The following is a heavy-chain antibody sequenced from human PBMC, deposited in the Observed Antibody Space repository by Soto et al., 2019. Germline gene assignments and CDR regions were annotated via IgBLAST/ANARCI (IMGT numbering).Heavy chain of an antibody. CDR1: GGTFSSYA. V-gene: IGHV1-69*06. CDR3: AVGYCSSTSCYTDRYYYYYGMDV. Sequence: GASVKVSCKASGGTFSSYAISWVRQAPGQGLEWMGGIIPIFGTANYAQKFQGRVTITADKSTSTAYMELSSLGSEDTAVYYCAVGYCSSTSCYTDRYYYYYGMDVWGQGTTVTVSS. J-gene: IGHJ6*02. D-gene: IGHD2-2*02. CDR2: IIPIFGTA.